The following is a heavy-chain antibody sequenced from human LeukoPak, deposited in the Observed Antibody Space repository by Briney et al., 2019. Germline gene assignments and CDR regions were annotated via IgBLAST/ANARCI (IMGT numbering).Heavy chain of an antibody. D-gene: IGHD4-17*01. Sequence: SGTLSLTCTVSGGSISSYYWSWIRQPPGKGLEWIGYIYYSGSTNYNPSLKSRVTISVDTSKNQFSLKLSSVTAADTAVYYCARVGTTVTKFYYYYMDVWGKGTTVTVSS. J-gene: IGHJ6*03. CDR1: GGSISSYY. CDR3: ARVGTTVTKFYYYYMDV. V-gene: IGHV4-59*01. CDR2: IYYSGST.